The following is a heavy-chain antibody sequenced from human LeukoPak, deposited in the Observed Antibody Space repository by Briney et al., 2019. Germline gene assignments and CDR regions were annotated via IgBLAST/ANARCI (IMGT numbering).Heavy chain of an antibody. Sequence: GGSLRLSCAAAGFTFDDFIMSWVRQAPGKGLEWVSSISSSSSYIYYADSVKGRFTISRDNAKNSLYLQMNSLRAEDTAVYYCARDLMSSSSFYYYYYMDVWGKGTTVTVSS. D-gene: IGHD6-6*01. V-gene: IGHV3-21*01. CDR2: ISSSSSYI. CDR3: ARDLMSSSSFYYYYYMDV. J-gene: IGHJ6*03. CDR1: GFTFDDFI.